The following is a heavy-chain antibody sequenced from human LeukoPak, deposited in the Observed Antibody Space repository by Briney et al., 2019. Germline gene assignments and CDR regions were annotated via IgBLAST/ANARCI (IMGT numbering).Heavy chain of an antibody. CDR3: ARGSVGIQQLPPLYYFDY. CDR1: GYTFTGYY. J-gene: IGHJ4*02. CDR2: INPNSGGT. Sequence: ASVKVSCKASGYTFTGYYMHWVRQAPGQGLEWMGWINPNSGGTNYAQKFQGRVTMTRDTSISTAYMEPSRLRSDDTAVYYCARGSVGIQQLPPLYYFDYWGQGTLVTVSS. D-gene: IGHD6-13*01. V-gene: IGHV1-2*02.